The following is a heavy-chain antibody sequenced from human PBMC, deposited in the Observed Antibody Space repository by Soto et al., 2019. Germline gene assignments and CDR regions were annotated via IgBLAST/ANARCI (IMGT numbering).Heavy chain of an antibody. CDR1: GDTFTSYA. V-gene: IGHV1-3*01. J-gene: IGHJ6*02. D-gene: IGHD3-22*01. CDR3: ARLPDYYYSSGYYLQTLIPKGYYYKATHV. CDR2: INAGNGNT. Sequence: GDSVKVSCKASGDTFTSYAMHWVRQAPGQRLEWMGWINAGNGNTKYSQKFQGRVTITRDTSASTAYMELSSLRSEDTAVYYCARLPDYYYSSGYYLQTLIPKGYYYKATHVWGPG.